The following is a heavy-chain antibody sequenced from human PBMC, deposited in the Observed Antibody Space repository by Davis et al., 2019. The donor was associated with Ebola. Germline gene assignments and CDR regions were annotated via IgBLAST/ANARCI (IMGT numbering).Heavy chain of an antibody. V-gene: IGHV3-23*01. J-gene: IGHJ4*02. CDR3: AKDTPYYYDSSGYYYDNY. D-gene: IGHD3-22*01. CDR1: GFTFSSYS. Sequence: PGGSLRLSCAASGFTFSSYSMNWVRQAPGKGLEWVSAISGSGGSTYYADSVKGRFTISRDNSKNTLYLQMNSLRAEDTAVYYCAKDTPYYYDSSGYYYDNYWGQGTLVTVSS. CDR2: ISGSGGST.